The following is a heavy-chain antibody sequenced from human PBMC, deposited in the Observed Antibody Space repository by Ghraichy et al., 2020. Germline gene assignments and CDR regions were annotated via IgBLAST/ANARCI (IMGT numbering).Heavy chain of an antibody. CDR2: LSPAANII. J-gene: IGHJ4*02. V-gene: IGHV3-74*01. Sequence: GGSLRLSCAASGFSLTNSWMYWVRHVPGKGLVWVSHLSPAANIINYVESVRGRFTISRDTAKNTLFLQMDSLRVDDTAIYYCARGEFGLVDCGRGTLVTVSA. CDR1: GFSLTNSW. D-gene: IGHD3/OR15-3a*01. CDR3: ARGEFGLVD.